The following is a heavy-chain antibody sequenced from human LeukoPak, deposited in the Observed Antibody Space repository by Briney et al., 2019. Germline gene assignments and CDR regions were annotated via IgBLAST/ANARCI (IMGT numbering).Heavy chain of an antibody. J-gene: IGHJ4*02. D-gene: IGHD3-3*01. Sequence: GGSLRLSCAASGFTFSSYWMHWVRQAPGKGLVWVSRINSDGSSTSYADSVKGRFTISRDNAKNTLYLQMNSLRAEDTAVYYCARVYGFWSGYYPFDYWGQGTLVTVSS. CDR1: GFTFSSYW. CDR2: INSDGSST. V-gene: IGHV3-74*01. CDR3: ARVYGFWSGYYPFDY.